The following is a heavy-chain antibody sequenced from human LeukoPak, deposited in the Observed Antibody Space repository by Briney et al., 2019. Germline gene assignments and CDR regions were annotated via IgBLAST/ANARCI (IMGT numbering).Heavy chain of an antibody. V-gene: IGHV3-7*03. CDR3: ARSRAAVVMGELIPSFYYGMDV. CDR1: GFAFSNYW. J-gene: IGHJ6*02. Sequence: GGSLRLSCAASGFAFSNYWMNWVRQVPGKGLEWVATIRQDGGERYYVDSVEGRFTISRDNGKTSVYLQMNSLRADDTAVYYCARSRAAVVMGELIPSFYYGMDVWGQGTTVTVSS. D-gene: IGHD3-16*01. CDR2: IRQDGGER.